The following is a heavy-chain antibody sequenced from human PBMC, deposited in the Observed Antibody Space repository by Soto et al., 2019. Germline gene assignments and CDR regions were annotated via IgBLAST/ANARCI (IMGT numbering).Heavy chain of an antibody. Sequence: QVQLVQSGAEVKKPGASVKVSCKASGYTFTNYVITWVRQAPGQALEWMGWIGAYNGNTNYPQSIQGRVTMSADTSTNTAYMELRSLRSDDTAVYFCARGVTGGLNDYWGQGTLVTVSS. CDR3: ARGVTGGLNDY. D-gene: IGHD3-16*01. CDR1: GYTFTNYV. CDR2: IGAYNGNT. V-gene: IGHV1-18*01. J-gene: IGHJ4*02.